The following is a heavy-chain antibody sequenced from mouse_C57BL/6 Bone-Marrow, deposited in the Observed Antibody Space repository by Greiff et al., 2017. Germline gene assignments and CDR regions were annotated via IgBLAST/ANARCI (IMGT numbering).Heavy chain of an antibody. D-gene: IGHD1-1*01. J-gene: IGHJ4*01. CDR1: GYTFTSYW. CDR3: ARGVGGSSYGGAMDY. Sequence: QVQLQQPGAELVKPGASVKLSCKASGYTFTSYWMHWVKQRPGRGLEWIGRIDPNRGGTKYNEKFKSKATLTVDKPSSPAYMQLSSLTSEDSAVYYCARGVGGSSYGGAMDYWGQGTSVTVSS. V-gene: IGHV1-72*01. CDR2: IDPNRGGT.